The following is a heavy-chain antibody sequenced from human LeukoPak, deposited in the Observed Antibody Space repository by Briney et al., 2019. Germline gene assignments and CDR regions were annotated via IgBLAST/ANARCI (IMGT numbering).Heavy chain of an antibody. Sequence: GGSLRLSCAASGFTFSSYGMHWVRQAPGKGLEWVAVIWYDGSNKYYADSVKGRFTISRDNSKNTLYLQMNSLKTEDTAVYYRTTAQQWELPAVGDFDYWGQRTLVTVSS. CDR3: TTAQQWELPAVGDFDY. J-gene: IGHJ4*02. CDR2: IWYDGSNK. CDR1: GFTFSSYG. V-gene: IGHV3-33*01. D-gene: IGHD1-26*01.